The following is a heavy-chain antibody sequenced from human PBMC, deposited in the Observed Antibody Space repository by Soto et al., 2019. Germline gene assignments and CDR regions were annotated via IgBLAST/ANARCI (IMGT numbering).Heavy chain of an antibody. CDR1: GFPFSSYA. Sequence: GGSLRLSCAASGFPFSSYAMSWVRQAPGKGLEWVSAISGSGGSTYYADSVKGRFTISRDNSKNTLYLQMNSLRAEDTAVYYCAKGVTADYYYYGMDVWGQGTTVTVSS. J-gene: IGHJ6*02. D-gene: IGHD2-15*01. CDR3: AKGVTADYYYYGMDV. V-gene: IGHV3-23*01. CDR2: ISGSGGST.